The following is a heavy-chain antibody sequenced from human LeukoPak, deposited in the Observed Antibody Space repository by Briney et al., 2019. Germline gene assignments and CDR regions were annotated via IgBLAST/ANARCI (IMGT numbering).Heavy chain of an antibody. Sequence: PGGSLRLSCAASGFTFSSYGMHWVRQAPGKGLEGVAVIWYDGSNKYYADSVKGRFTISRDNSKNTLYLQMNSLRAEDTAVYYCARDDYYDSSGYSSGFDYWGQGTLVTVSS. CDR1: GFTFSSYG. V-gene: IGHV3-33*01. J-gene: IGHJ4*02. CDR3: ARDDYYDSSGYSSGFDY. CDR2: IWYDGSNK. D-gene: IGHD3-22*01.